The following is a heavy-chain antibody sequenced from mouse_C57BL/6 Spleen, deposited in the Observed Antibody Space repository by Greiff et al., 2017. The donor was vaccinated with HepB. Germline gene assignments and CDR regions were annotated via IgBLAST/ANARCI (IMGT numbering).Heavy chain of an antibody. CDR3: ARSYQRGFAY. CDR2: IYPGDGDT. CDR1: GYAFSSSW. Sequence: QVQLQQSGPELVKPGASVKISCKASGYAFSSSWMNWVKQRPGKGLEWIGRIYPGDGDTNYNGKFKGKATLTADKSSSTAYMQLSSLTSEDSAVYFCARSYQRGFAYWGQGTLVTVSA. V-gene: IGHV1-82*01. J-gene: IGHJ3*01. D-gene: IGHD2-10*01.